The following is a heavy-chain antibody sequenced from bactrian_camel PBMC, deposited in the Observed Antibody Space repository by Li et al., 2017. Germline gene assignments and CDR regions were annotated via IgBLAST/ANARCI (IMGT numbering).Heavy chain of an antibody. V-gene: IGHV3S40*01. J-gene: IGHJ4*01. D-gene: IGHD5*01. Sequence: VQLVESGGGLGQPGGSLRLSCATSRFTFSSDDMSWVRQAPGKGLEWVSTISSGGGNTDYLVSVMGRFTISRDNAKNTLYLQMNSLKTEDTAVYYCERTVDYGQTPLGQGTQVTVS. CDR1: RFTFSSDD. CDR2: ISSGGGNT.